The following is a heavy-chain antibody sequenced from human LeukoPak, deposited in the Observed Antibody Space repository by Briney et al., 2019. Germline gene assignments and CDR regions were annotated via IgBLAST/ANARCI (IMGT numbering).Heavy chain of an antibody. D-gene: IGHD5-12*01. CDR2: IYYSGST. CDR1: GGSISSGGYY. Sequence: ASQTLSLTCTVSGGSISSGGYYWSWIRQPPGKGLEWIGYIYYSGSTNYNPSLKSRVTISVDTSKNQFSLKLSSVTAADTAVYYCARVAESGYDSFHFDYWGQGTLVTVSS. CDR3: ARVAESGYDSFHFDY. V-gene: IGHV4-61*08. J-gene: IGHJ4*02.